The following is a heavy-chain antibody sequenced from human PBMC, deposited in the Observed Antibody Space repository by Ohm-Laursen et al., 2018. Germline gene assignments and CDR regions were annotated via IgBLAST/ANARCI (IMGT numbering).Heavy chain of an antibody. J-gene: IGHJ4*02. D-gene: IGHD6-13*01. CDR3: AKDSSSYEYYFDY. CDR1: GFTFSSYW. CDR2: ISGSGGST. Sequence: SLRLSCSASGFTFSSYWMSWVRQAPGKGLEWVSAISGSGGSTYYADSVKGRFTISRDNSKNTLYLQMNSLRAEDTAVYYCAKDSSSYEYYFDYWGQGTLATVSS. V-gene: IGHV3-23*01.